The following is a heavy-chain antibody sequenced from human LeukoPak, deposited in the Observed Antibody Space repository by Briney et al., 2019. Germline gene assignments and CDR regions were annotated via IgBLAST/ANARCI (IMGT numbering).Heavy chain of an antibody. CDR2: IRGDGATM. J-gene: IGHJ4*02. V-gene: IGHV3-23*01. CDR3: ARDQFRDYFRGADY. Sequence: GGSLRLSCAASGFTFRSHAMSWVRRAPGRGLEWVSAIRGDGATMFYADSVKGRITVSRDNSKNTLYLHFNSLRVDDTAVYYCARDQFRDYFRGADYWGQGTLVTVSS. D-gene: IGHD3-16*01. CDR1: GFTFRSHA.